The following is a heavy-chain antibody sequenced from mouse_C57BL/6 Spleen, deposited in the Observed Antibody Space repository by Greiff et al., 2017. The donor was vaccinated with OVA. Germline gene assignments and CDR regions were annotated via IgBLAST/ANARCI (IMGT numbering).Heavy chain of an antibody. J-gene: IGHJ2*01. CDR2: IWSGGST. CDR3: ARNEGNWDFDY. Sequence: VQLQQSGPGLVQPSQSLSITCTVSGFSLTSYGVHWVRQSPGKGLEWRGVIWSGGSTDYNAAVISRLSISKDNSKSQVFFKMNSLQADDTAIYYCARNEGNWDFDYWGQGTTLTVSS. D-gene: IGHD4-1*01. V-gene: IGHV2-2*01. CDR1: GFSLTSYG.